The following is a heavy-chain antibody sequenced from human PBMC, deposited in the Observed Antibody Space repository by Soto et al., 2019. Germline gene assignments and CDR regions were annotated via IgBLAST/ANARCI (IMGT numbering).Heavy chain of an antibody. CDR3: LRGHLYFDL. Sequence: QVQLQESGPGLVKPSETLSLTCTVSGGSISSYYWSWIRQPPGKGLEWIGYIYYRGSTNYNPSLKSRVTISVDTSKNQFSLMWRSVTGAATAMYDCLRGHLYFDLWGRGTLVTVSS. J-gene: IGHJ2*01. V-gene: IGHV4-59*03. CDR2: IYYRGST. CDR1: GGSISSYY.